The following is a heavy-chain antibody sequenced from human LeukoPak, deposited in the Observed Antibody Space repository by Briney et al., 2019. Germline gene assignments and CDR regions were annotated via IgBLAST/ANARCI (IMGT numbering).Heavy chain of an antibody. J-gene: IGHJ4*02. Sequence: GRSLRLSCAASGFTFSSYGMHWVRQGPGKGLEWVSLIWYDGSNQYHADSVKGRFTISRDNSKNTLYLRMNSLRAEDTAVYYCARDRGGYFDSWGQGTLVTVSS. CDR3: ARDRGGYFDS. CDR2: IWYDGSNQ. CDR1: GFTFSSYG. V-gene: IGHV3-33*01.